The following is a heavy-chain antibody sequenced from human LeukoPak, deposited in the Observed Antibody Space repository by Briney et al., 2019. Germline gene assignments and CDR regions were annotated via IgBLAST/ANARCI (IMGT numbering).Heavy chain of an antibody. D-gene: IGHD3-16*02. V-gene: IGHV3-7*01. J-gene: IGHJ6*03. CDR2: IKQDGSEK. CDR3: AKESIVYYYYYMDV. CDR1: GFTFSSYW. Sequence: QPGGSLRLSCAASGFTFSSYWMSWVRQAPGKGLEWVANIKQDGSEKYYVDSVKGRFTISRDNSKNTLYVQMNSLRPEDTAVYYCAKESIVYYYYYMDVWGKGTTVTVSS.